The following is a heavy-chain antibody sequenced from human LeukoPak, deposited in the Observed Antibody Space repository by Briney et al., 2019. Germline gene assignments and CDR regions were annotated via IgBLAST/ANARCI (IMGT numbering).Heavy chain of an antibody. J-gene: IGHJ4*02. CDR1: GFTFNSFA. CDR2: ISGSDGTS. CDR3: AKSLGVGGYTRYKGFDQ. D-gene: IGHD3-16*02. V-gene: IGHV3-23*01. Sequence: GGSLRLSCAASGFTFNSFAMNWVRQAPGKGLEWVSSISGSDGTSHYADFVKGRLTISRDNSKNTLYLQMNSLRAEDTAAYYCAKSLGVGGYTRYKGFDQWGQGTLVVVSS.